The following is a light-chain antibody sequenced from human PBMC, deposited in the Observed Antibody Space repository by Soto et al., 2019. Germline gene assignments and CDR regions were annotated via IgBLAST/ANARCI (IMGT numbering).Light chain of an antibody. J-gene: IGKJ3*01. CDR3: QQHGSSPFT. Sequence: EIVLTQSPGTLSLSPGARAILSCRASQSVGSNYLAWYQQKPGQAPRLLIYGASNRATGIPDRFSASGSGTDFTLTISRLKPEDFAVYYCQQHGSSPFTFGPGTKVDI. CDR2: GAS. V-gene: IGKV3-20*01. CDR1: QSVGSNY.